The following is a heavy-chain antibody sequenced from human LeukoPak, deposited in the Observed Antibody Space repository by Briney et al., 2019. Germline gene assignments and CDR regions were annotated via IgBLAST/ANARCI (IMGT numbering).Heavy chain of an antibody. CDR2: IKQDGSEK. CDR1: ASTFSICW. D-gene: IGHD3-22*01. J-gene: IGHJ4*02. V-gene: IGHV3-7*01. Sequence: PGGSMRLSCAAYASTFSICWMSWVRQDPGKLREWVANIKQDGSEKYYVDSVKGRFTISRDNAKNSLYLQMNSLRAEDTAVYYCASLYDSTEIDYWGQGTLVTVS. CDR3: ASLYDSTEIDY.